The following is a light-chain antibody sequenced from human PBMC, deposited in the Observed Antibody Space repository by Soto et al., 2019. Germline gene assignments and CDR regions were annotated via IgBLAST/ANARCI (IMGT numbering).Light chain of an antibody. J-gene: IGKJ1*01. CDR1: QSGSSSY. CDR2: GAS. Sequence: ESFFTPSPGTPSFSPGGKAPPSPRAPQSGSSSYLAWYQQKPGQAPRPLIYGASSRAIGIPDRFGGSGSGTDFTLTISRLEPEDLAVYYYQQYGSSPWTFGQGTKVDIK. V-gene: IGKV3-20*01. CDR3: QQYGSSPWT.